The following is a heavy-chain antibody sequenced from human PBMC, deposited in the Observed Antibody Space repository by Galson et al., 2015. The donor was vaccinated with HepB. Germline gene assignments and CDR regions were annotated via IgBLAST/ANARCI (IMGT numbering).Heavy chain of an antibody. CDR3: VKEGAWFGGDWFDP. V-gene: IGHV3-23*01. CDR1: GFIFRHHA. CDR2: INGCGSTT. J-gene: IGHJ5*02. D-gene: IGHD3-16*01. Sequence: SLRLSCAGSGFIFRHHAMAWIRQAPGKGLEWVSGINGCGSTTYYAAAVKGRFPISRDHSKNTGFLQMDNLKVDDTAIYYCVKEGAWFGGDWFDPWGQGTLVTVS.